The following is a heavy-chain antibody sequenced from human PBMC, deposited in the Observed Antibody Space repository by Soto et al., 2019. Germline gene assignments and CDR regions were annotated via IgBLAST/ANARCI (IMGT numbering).Heavy chain of an antibody. CDR1: GFTFSSYG. Sequence: GGSLRLSCAASGFTFSSYGMHWVRQAPGKGLEWVAVISYGGSNKYYADSVKGRFTISRDNSKNTLYLQMNSLRAEDTAVYYCAKANYYDSSGYYLYAFDYWGQGTLVTVSS. CDR2: ISYGGSNK. J-gene: IGHJ4*02. CDR3: AKANYYDSSGYYLYAFDY. D-gene: IGHD3-22*01. V-gene: IGHV3-30*18.